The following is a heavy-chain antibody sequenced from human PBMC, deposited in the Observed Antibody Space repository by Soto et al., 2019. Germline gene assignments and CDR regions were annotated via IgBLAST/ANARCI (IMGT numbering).Heavy chain of an antibody. Sequence: SETLSLTCSVSGASIRGSRYYWGWVRQSPARGLEWLGNIYASGDVFYNPSLKSRLALSVDTSKNQFSLSLTDVTAADTATYYCAIPYPPYDFWGPGTPVTVSS. CDR1: GASIRGSRYY. CDR3: AIPYPPYDF. CDR2: IYASGDV. V-gene: IGHV4-39*01. J-gene: IGHJ4*02.